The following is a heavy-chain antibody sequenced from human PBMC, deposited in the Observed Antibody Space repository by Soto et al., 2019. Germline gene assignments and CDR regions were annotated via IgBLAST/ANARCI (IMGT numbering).Heavy chain of an antibody. CDR2: INRDGSST. CDR1: GFTFSSYW. J-gene: IGHJ2*01. V-gene: IGHV3-74*01. Sequence: EVQLVESGGGLVQPGGSLRLSCAASGFTFSSYWMHWVRQAPGKGLVWVSRINRDGSSTSYADSVKGRFTISRDNANNTQYLQMNSLRAEDTAGYDCARDRRHGDFCIGYSPPWYCDLWGRGTLVTVSS. CDR3: ARDRRHGDFCIGYSPPWYCDL. D-gene: IGHD3-3*01.